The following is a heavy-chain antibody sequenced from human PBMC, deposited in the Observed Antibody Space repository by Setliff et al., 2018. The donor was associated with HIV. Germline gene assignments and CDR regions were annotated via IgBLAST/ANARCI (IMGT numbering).Heavy chain of an antibody. Sequence: GGSLRLSCVVSGFTFSNYWMNWVRQAPGKGLEWVSYISSSGSTRYYAVSVKGRFTISRDNAKNSLYLQMNSLRAEDTAVYYCAREEISYYFDYWGQGTLVTVSS. CDR1: GFTFSNYW. J-gene: IGHJ4*02. V-gene: IGHV3-48*04. CDR3: AREEISYYFDY. CDR2: ISSSGSTR.